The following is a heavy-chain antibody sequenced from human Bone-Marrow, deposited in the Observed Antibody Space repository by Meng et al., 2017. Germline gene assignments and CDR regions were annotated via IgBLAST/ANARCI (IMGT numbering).Heavy chain of an antibody. CDR3: ASEVPDIIVDGDAFDI. Sequence: GSLRLSCTVSGGSISSYYWSWIRQPAGKGLEWIGRIYTSGSTNYNPSLKSRVTMSVDTSKNQFSLKLSSVTAADTAVYYCASEVPDIIVDGDAFDIWGQGTMVTVSS. V-gene: IGHV4-4*07. D-gene: IGHD2-15*01. CDR2: IYTSGST. CDR1: GGSISSYY. J-gene: IGHJ3*02.